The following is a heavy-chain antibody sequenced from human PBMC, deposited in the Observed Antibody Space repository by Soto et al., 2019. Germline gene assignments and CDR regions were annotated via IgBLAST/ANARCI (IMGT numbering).Heavy chain of an antibody. CDR3: ARRQWLVGSKGDFDY. V-gene: IGHV3-74*01. D-gene: IGHD6-19*01. Sequence: EVQLVESGGGLVQPGGSLRLSCAASGYTLSSYWMHWVRQAPGKGLVWVSRINSDGSSTSYADSVKGRFTISRDNAKNTLYLQMNSLRAEDTAVYYCARRQWLVGSKGDFDYWGQGTLVTVSS. CDR2: INSDGSST. CDR1: GYTLSSYW. J-gene: IGHJ4*02.